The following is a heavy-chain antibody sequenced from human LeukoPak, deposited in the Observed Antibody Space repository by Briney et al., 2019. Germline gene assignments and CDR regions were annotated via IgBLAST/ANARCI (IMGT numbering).Heavy chain of an antibody. CDR2: INRDGSST. J-gene: IGHJ4*02. Sequence: PGGSLRLSCAASGFTFSSYWMHWVRHAPGKGLVWVSRINRDGSSTSYADSVKGRFTISRDNARDTLYLQMNSLRAEDTAVCYCARPYSSGWWYFDYWGQGALVTVSS. CDR3: ARPYSSGWWYFDY. CDR1: GFTFSSYW. V-gene: IGHV3-74*01. D-gene: IGHD6-19*01.